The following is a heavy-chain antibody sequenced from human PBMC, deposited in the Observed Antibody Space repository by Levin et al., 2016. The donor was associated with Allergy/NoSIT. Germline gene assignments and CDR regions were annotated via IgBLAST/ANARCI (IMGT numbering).Heavy chain of an antibody. CDR3: ARDPMVVTAIDAFDI. CDR2: ISSSSSTI. V-gene: IGHV3-48*02. J-gene: IGHJ3*02. Sequence: VRQAPGKGLEWVSYISSSSSTIYYADSVKGRFTISRDNAKNSLYLQMNSLRDEDTAVYYCARDPMVVTAIDAFDIWGQGTMVTVSS. D-gene: IGHD2-21*02.